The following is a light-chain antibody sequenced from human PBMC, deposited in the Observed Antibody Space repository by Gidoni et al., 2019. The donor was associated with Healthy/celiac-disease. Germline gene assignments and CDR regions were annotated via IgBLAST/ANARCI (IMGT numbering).Light chain of an antibody. Sequence: QSVLTQPPPVSGAPGPRVTISCTGSSSNIGAGYDVHWYQQLPGTAPKLLIYGNSNRPSGVPDRFSCSKSGTSASLAITGLQAEDEADYYCQSYDSSLSGSVVFGGGTKLTVL. CDR2: GNS. CDR1: SSNIGAGYD. J-gene: IGLJ2*01. V-gene: IGLV1-40*01. CDR3: QSYDSSLSGSVV.